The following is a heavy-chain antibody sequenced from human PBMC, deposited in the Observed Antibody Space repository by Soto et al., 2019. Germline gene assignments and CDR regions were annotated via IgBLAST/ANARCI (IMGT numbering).Heavy chain of an antibody. V-gene: IGHV1-8*01. Sequence: GASVKVSCTASGYTFTSYDINWVRQATGQGLEWMGWMNPNSGNTGYAQKFQGRVTMTRNTSISTAYMELSSLRSEDTAMYYCARPDYTQDVWYHTYDIWGQGTMVTVSS. CDR2: MNPNSGNT. D-gene: IGHD3-3*01. CDR1: GYTFTSYD. CDR3: ARPDYTQDVWYHTYDI. J-gene: IGHJ3*02.